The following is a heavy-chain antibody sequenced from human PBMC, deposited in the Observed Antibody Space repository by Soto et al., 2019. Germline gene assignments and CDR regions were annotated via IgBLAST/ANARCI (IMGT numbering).Heavy chain of an antibody. V-gene: IGHV1-18*01. D-gene: IGHD5-12*01. J-gene: IGHJ4*02. CDR3: ATDLKSGLTDN. Sequence: QVQLVQSGAEVKKPGASVKVSCKASGYTFTSYAISWVRQAPGQGLEWMGWVSAYNGNTHHAQKLQGRVTMTTDTATRTAYMELRSVRSDDTGVYYCATDLKSGLTDNWGQGTLVTVSS. CDR2: VSAYNGNT. CDR1: GYTFTSYA.